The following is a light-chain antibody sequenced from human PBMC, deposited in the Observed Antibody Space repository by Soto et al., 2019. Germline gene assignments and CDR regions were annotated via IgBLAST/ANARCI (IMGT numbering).Light chain of an antibody. CDR2: DAS. J-gene: IGKJ1*01. CDR3: QQYDSLPRT. CDR1: QDTSSY. Sequence: DIQMTQSPSSLSASVGDRVTITCQASQDTSSYLNWYQQKPGKAPKLLIYDASNLETGVPSRFSGSGSGTDFNLTISSLQPEDIATYYCQQYDSLPRTFGQGTKVEIK. V-gene: IGKV1-33*01.